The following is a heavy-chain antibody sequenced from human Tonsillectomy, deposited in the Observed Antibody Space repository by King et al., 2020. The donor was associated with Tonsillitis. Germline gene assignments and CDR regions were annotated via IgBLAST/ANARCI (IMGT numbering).Heavy chain of an antibody. CDR3: ASFSPNQVNSGVYFFDS. Sequence: VQLVQSGAEVKNPGSSVKVSCKASGGSFSSFGVSWVRQAPGQGLEWMGGIIPIFGTTNYAQNFQGRVTITADESTSTAYMDLRSLRSEDTALYYCASFSPNQVNSGVYFFDSWGQGPLVTVSS. V-gene: IGHV1-69*01. D-gene: IGHD1-26*01. CDR2: IIPIFGTT. CDR1: GGSFSSFG. J-gene: IGHJ4*02.